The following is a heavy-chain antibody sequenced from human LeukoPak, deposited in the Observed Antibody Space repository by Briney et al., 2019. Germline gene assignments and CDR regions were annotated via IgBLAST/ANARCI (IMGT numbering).Heavy chain of an antibody. V-gene: IGHV6-1*01. CDR3: ARRLTQYDCFDP. D-gene: IGHD2-2*01. Sequence: SQTLSLTCAISRDSVSSNSVTWNWIRQSPSRGLGWLGRTYYRSTWYNDYAVSVRGRITVNPDTSKNQFSLHLNSVTPEDTAVYYCARRLTQYDCFDPWGQGILVTVSS. J-gene: IGHJ5*02. CDR2: TYYRSTWYN. CDR1: RDSVSSNSVT.